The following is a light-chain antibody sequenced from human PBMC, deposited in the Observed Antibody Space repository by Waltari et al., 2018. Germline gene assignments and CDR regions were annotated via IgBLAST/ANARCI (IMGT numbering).Light chain of an antibody. CDR2: LGS. CDR1: QSLLHSNGYNY. V-gene: IGKV2-28*01. Sequence: DIVMTQSPLSLPVTPGEPASISCRSSQSLLHSNGYNYLDWYLQKPGQSPQLLIYLGSNRASGVPDRFSGSGAGTDVTLKISRVEAEDVGVYYCMQALQTPFFGGGTKVEIK. CDR3: MQALQTPF. J-gene: IGKJ4*01.